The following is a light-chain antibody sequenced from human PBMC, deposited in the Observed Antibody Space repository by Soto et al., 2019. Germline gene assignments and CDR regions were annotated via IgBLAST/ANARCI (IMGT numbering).Light chain of an antibody. Sequence: DIQMTQSPSSLSASVGDRVTINCRASQSITTWLAWYQQRPGKAPKLLIYDASSLESGVPSRFSGSGSGTEFTLTISSLQPDDFATYYCQQYNSIGITFGQGTRLEIK. CDR3: QQYNSIGIT. CDR2: DAS. CDR1: QSITTW. V-gene: IGKV1-5*01. J-gene: IGKJ5*01.